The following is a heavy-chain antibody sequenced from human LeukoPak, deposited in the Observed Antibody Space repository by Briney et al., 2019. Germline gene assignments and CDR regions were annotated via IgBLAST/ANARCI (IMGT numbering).Heavy chain of an antibody. J-gene: IGHJ4*02. CDR2: IYSSGST. CDR1: GGSISGYY. D-gene: IGHD6-19*01. V-gene: IGHV4-4*07. Sequence: SETLSLTCTVSGGSISGYYWSWIRQPAGKGLEWIGRIYSSGSTNYNPSLKSRVTMSVDTSKKQFSLKLISVTAADTAVYFCARERYNTGWYSDYWGQGTLVTVSS. CDR3: ARERYNTGWYSDY.